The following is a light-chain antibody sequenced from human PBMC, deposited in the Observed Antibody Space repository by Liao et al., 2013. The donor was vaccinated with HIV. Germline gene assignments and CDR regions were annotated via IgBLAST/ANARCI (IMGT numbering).Light chain of an antibody. CDR1: TLDDKY. J-gene: IGLJ1*01. CDR2: EDS. CDR3: QSWDNNINYV. Sequence: SYELTQPPSVSVSPGQTATITCSGDTLDDKYAFWYQQRPGQSPVLVMYEDSQRPSGIPERFSGSTSGNTATLTISETQAVDEADYYCQSWDNNINYVFGTGTKVTVL. V-gene: IGLV3-1*01.